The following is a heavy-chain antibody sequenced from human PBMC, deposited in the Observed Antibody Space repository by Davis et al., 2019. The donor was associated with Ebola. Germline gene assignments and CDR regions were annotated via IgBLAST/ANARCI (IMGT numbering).Heavy chain of an antibody. Sequence: AASVKVSCKPSGYTFTSYGISWVRQAPGQGLEWMGWISAYNGNTNYAQKLQGRVTMTTDTSTSTAYMELRSLRSDDTAVYYCAREEGRYCSGGSCYYYNGMDVWGQGTTVTVSS. V-gene: IGHV1-18*04. CDR1: GYTFTSYG. CDR3: AREEGRYCSGGSCYYYNGMDV. CDR2: ISAYNGNT. J-gene: IGHJ6*02. D-gene: IGHD2-15*01.